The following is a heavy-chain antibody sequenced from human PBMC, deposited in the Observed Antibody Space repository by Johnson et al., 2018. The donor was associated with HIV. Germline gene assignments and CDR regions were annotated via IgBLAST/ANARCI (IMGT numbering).Heavy chain of an antibody. J-gene: IGHJ3*02. CDR2: ISYNGGKK. CDR1: EFTFMNYA. D-gene: IGHD6-13*01. V-gene: IGHV3-30*04. Sequence: QVQLVESGGGVVQPGRSLRINCEVSEFTFMNYAMHWVRLAPGKGLQWVAVISYNGGKKYYGDSVKGRFTISRDNFKKTLFLQMDSLITEDTAVYYCARGRKDMEAADGLDNDGFDMWGQGTLVTVSS. CDR3: ARGRKDMEAADGLDNDGFDM.